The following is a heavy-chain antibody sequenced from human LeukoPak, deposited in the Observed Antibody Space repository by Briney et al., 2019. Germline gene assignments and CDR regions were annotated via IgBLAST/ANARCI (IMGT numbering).Heavy chain of an antibody. J-gene: IGHJ5*02. CDR2: ISHSGTG. CDR1: GGSISSSNW. CDR3: ARISNWFDP. Sequence: PSETLSLTCAVSGGSISSSNWWSWVRQPPGKGLEWIGEISHSGTGNYNPSLKSRVTISVDKSNNQFSLRLTSVTAADTAVYYCARISNWFDPWGQGTLVTVSS. V-gene: IGHV4-4*02.